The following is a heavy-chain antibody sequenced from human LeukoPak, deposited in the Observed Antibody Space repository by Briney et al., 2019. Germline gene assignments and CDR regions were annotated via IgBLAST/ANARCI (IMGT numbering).Heavy chain of an antibody. J-gene: IGHJ4*02. CDR3: ARDGAGDYYDSSGYYYED. CDR1: GGSISSYY. Sequence: SATLSLTCTVPGGSISSYYWSWIRQPPGKGLEWIGYIYYSGSTNYNPSLKRRVTISVDTSKNQFSLKLSSVTAADTAVYYCARDGAGDYYDSSGYYYEDGGLGTLVTVSS. D-gene: IGHD3-22*01. CDR2: IYYSGST. V-gene: IGHV4-59*01.